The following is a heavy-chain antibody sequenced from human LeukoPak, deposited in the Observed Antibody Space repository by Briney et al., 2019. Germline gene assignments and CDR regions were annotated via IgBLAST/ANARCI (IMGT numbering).Heavy chain of an antibody. D-gene: IGHD5-12*01. CDR2: IYHSGST. J-gene: IGHJ5*02. CDR3: ARDDDIVEFSGANWFDP. V-gene: IGHV4-39*07. CDR1: GGSISSSSYY. Sequence: PSETLSLTCTVSGGSISSSSYYWGWIRQPPGKGLEWIGSIYHSGSTYYNPSLKSRVTISVDTSKNQFSLKLSSVTAADTAVYYCARDDDIVEFSGANWFDPWGQGTLVTVSS.